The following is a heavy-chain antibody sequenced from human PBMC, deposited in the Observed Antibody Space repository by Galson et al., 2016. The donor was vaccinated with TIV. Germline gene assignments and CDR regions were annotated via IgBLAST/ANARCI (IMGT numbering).Heavy chain of an antibody. Sequence: SLRLSCAASGFTFSIYDMHWVRHAAGKGLEWVSTIGTTADTYYTDSVKGRFIISREDAKNSLYLQMNSLRAEDTAIYYCTRFRSHCGADCHFDVWGQGTMVTVSS. CDR1: GFTFSIYD. J-gene: IGHJ3*01. D-gene: IGHD2-21*01. CDR2: IGTTADT. V-gene: IGHV3-13*01. CDR3: TRFRSHCGADCHFDV.